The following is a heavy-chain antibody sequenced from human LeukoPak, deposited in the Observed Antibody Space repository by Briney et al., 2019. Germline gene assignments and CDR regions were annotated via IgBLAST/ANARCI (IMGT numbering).Heavy chain of an antibody. CDR2: ISWNSGSI. D-gene: IGHD3-22*01. J-gene: IGHJ4*02. CDR1: GFTFDDYA. Sequence: PGGSLRLSCAASGFTFDDYAMHWVRQAPGKGLEWVSGISWNSGSIGYADSVKGRFTISRDNAKNSLHLQMNSLRAEDTAVYYCAKGIDSSGYYPFDYWGQGTLVTVSS. V-gene: IGHV3-9*01. CDR3: AKGIDSSGYYPFDY.